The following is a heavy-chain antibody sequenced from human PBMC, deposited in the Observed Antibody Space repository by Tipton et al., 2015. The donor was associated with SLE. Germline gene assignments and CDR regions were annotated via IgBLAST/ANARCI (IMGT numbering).Heavy chain of an antibody. CDR2: IKQDGSEK. V-gene: IGHV3-7*03. D-gene: IGHD3/OR15-3a*01. CDR3: ATGLPVRDAFDI. J-gene: IGHJ3*02. Sequence: SLRLSCAASGFTFSSYWMSWVRQAPGKGLEWVANIKQDGSEKYYVDSVKGRFTISRDNAKNSLYLQMNSLRAEDTAVYYCATGLPVRDAFDIWGQGTMVTVPS. CDR1: GFTFSSYW.